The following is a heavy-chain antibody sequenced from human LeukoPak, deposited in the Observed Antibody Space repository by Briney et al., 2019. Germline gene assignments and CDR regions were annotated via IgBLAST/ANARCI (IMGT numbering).Heavy chain of an antibody. Sequence: GGALRLSCAASGFTFSSYDMTWVRQAPGRGLEWVSSIRPSGDNTYYGDSVKGRFTISRDNAKNSLYLQMNSLRAEDTAVYYCARAGVWFGELLKANYFDYWGQGTLVTVSS. V-gene: IGHV3-21*01. CDR2: IRPSGDNT. J-gene: IGHJ4*02. D-gene: IGHD3-10*01. CDR3: ARAGVWFGELLKANYFDY. CDR1: GFTFSSYD.